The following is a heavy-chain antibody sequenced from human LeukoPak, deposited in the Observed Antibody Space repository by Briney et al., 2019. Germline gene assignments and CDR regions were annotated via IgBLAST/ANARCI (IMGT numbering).Heavy chain of an antibody. J-gene: IGHJ4*02. CDR2: IHYSGST. V-gene: IGHV4-39*01. Sequence: SETLSLTCTVSGGSISSSSYYWGWIRQPPGKGLEWIGSIHYSGSTYYNPSLKSRVTISVDTSKNQFSLKLSSVTAADTAVYYCARLDSSINSYYFDYWGQGTLVTVSS. CDR1: GGSISSSSYY. D-gene: IGHD2-2*01. CDR3: ARLDSSINSYYFDY.